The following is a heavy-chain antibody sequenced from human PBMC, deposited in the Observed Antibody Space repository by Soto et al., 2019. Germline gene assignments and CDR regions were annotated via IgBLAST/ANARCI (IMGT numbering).Heavy chain of an antibody. CDR1: GFTFSSYA. CDR2: ISYDGSNK. D-gene: IGHD3-16*01. J-gene: IGHJ6*02. CDR3: ARDLYSRRWSYYYYGMDV. V-gene: IGHV3-30-3*01. Sequence: PGGSLRLSCAASGFTFSSYAMHWVRQAPGKGLEWVAVISYDGSNKYYADSVKGRFTIFRDNSKNTLYLQMNSLRAEDTAVYYCARDLYSRRWSYYYYGMDVWGQGTTVTVSS.